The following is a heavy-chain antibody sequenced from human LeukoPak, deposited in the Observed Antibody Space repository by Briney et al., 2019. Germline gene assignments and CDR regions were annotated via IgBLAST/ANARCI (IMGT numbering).Heavy chain of an antibody. J-gene: IGHJ4*02. Sequence: PSETLSLTCAVSGYSISSGYYWGWTRQPPGKGLEWIGSIYHSGSTYYNPSLKSRVTISVDTSKNQFSLKLSSVTAADTAVYYCARKLYGDYRFDYWGQGTLVTVSS. CDR1: GYSISSGYY. CDR3: ARKLYGDYRFDY. D-gene: IGHD4-17*01. CDR2: IYHSGST. V-gene: IGHV4-38-2*01.